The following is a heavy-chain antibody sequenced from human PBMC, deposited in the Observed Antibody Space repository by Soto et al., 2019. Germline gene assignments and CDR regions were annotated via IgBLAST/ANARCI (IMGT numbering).Heavy chain of an antibody. J-gene: IGHJ6*02. D-gene: IGHD6-13*01. CDR2: ISYDGSNK. V-gene: IGHV3-30-3*01. Sequence: GGSLRLSCAASGFTFSSYAMHWVRQAPGKGLEWVAVISYDGSNKYYADSVKGRFTISRDNSKNTLYLQMNSLRAEDTAVYYCAIDRDEQQLRYGMDVWGQGTTVTVSS. CDR3: AIDRDEQQLRYGMDV. CDR1: GFTFSSYA.